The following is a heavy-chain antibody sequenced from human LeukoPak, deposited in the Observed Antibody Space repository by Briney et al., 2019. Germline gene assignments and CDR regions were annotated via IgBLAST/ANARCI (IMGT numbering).Heavy chain of an antibody. D-gene: IGHD2-2*01. J-gene: IGHJ4*02. Sequence: GGSLRLSCAAPGFTFSSYSMNWVRQAPGKGLEWVSSISSSSSYIYYADSVKGRFTISRDNAKNSLYLQMNSLRAEDTAVYYCARGPGGQDIVVVPAAMPWDYWGQGTLVTVSS. CDR2: ISSSSSYI. V-gene: IGHV3-21*01. CDR1: GFTFSSYS. CDR3: ARGPGGQDIVVVPAAMPWDY.